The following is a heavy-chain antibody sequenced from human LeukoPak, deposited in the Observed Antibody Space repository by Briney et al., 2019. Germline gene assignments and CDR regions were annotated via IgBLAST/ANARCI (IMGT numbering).Heavy chain of an antibody. V-gene: IGHV3-23*01. CDR2: ISGSGGYT. D-gene: IGHD3-16*02. CDR3: ATAPERLYRLFDY. J-gene: IGHJ4*02. Sequence: PGGSLRLSCAASVFTFGPFAMSWVRHAPGGGLEWVSAISGSGGYTFYADSVKGRFTIYRDNSKNTLYLQMSSRRAEDTAVYYCATAPERLYRLFDYWGQGTLVTVST. CDR1: VFTFGPFA.